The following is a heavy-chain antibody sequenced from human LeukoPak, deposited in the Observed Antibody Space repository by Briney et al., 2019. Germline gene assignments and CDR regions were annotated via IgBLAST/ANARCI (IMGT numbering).Heavy chain of an antibody. CDR3: VRIERSGYSYGFLGY. CDR1: GGSISSYY. D-gene: IGHD5-18*01. J-gene: IGHJ4*02. V-gene: IGHV4-4*07. CDR2: IYTSGST. Sequence: SETLSLTCTVSGGSISSYYWSWIRQPAGKGLEWIGRIYTSGSTNYDPSLKSRVTMSVDTSKNQFSLKLSSVTAADTAVYYCVRIERSGYSYGFLGYWGQGTPVTVSS.